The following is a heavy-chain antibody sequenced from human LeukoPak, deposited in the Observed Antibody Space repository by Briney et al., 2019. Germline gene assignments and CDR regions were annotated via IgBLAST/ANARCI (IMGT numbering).Heavy chain of an antibody. Sequence: GGSQRLSCAASGFTFSSYWMYWVRRAPGKGLVWVSRIDTDGSSKSYADSVKGRFTISRDNAKNTLYLQMNSLRVEDTAVYYCARGSDTSSWYGAFDIWGQGTMVTVSS. V-gene: IGHV3-74*01. D-gene: IGHD6-13*01. CDR1: GFTFSSYW. CDR2: IDTDGSSK. J-gene: IGHJ3*02. CDR3: ARGSDTSSWYGAFDI.